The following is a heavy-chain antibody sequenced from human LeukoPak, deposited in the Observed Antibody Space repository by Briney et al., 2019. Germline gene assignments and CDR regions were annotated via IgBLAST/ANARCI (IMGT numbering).Heavy chain of an antibody. Sequence: SETLSLTCTVSGGSISSYYWSWIRQPPGKGLEWIGYMYYIGSTNYNPSLKSRVTISVDTSKNQFSLKLSSVTAADTAVYYCARSNSWYYDNEYWGQGTLVTVSS. D-gene: IGHD3-22*01. J-gene: IGHJ4*02. CDR2: MYYIGST. CDR3: ARSNSWYYDNEY. V-gene: IGHV4-59*01. CDR1: GGSISSYY.